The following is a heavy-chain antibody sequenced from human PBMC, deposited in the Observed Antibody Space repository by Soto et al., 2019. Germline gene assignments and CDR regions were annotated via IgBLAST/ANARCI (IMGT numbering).Heavy chain of an antibody. CDR1: GFTFSSYA. J-gene: IGHJ3*02. Sequence: GGSLRLSCAASGFTFSSYAMSWVRQAPGKGLEWVSAISGSGGSTYYADSVKGRFTISRDNSKNTLYLQMNSLRAEDTAVYYCAKDAQAYYDFWSGYFAAFDIWGQGTTVTVSS. V-gene: IGHV3-23*01. D-gene: IGHD3-3*01. CDR2: ISGSGGST. CDR3: AKDAQAYYDFWSGYFAAFDI.